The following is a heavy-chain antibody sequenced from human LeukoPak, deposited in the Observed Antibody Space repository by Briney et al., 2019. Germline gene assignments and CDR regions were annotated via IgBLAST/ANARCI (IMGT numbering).Heavy chain of an antibody. CDR1: GFTFSSYA. V-gene: IGHV3-23*01. J-gene: IGHJ4*02. CDR2: ISGSGGST. Sequence: GGSLRLSCAASGFTFSSYAMSWVRQAPGKGLEWVSAISGSGGSTYYADSVKGRFTISRDNSKNTLYLQMNSLRAEDTAVYYCAKDLGFWSGYHTSNFDYWGQGTLVPVSS. CDR3: AKDLGFWSGYHTSNFDY. D-gene: IGHD3-3*01.